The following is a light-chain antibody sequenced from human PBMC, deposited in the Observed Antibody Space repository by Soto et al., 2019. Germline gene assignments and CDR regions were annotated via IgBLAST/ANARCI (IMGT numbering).Light chain of an antibody. CDR2: AAY. V-gene: IGKV1-12*01. J-gene: IGKJ4*01. Sequence: DIQMTQSPSSVSASVGDRVTITCRASQDISSWLAWYQQKPGKAPKLLIYAAYSLHSGVPARFSGSDSGTDFTLTISSVQPEDSATYYCQQANSFPLTFGGGTKVEI. CDR1: QDISSW. CDR3: QQANSFPLT.